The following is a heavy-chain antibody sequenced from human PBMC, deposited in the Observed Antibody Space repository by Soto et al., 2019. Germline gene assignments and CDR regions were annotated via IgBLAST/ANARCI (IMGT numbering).Heavy chain of an antibody. CDR1: GFTFSSDW. V-gene: IGHV3-74*01. CDR2: IKGDGIST. D-gene: IGHD3-10*01. Sequence: EVQLVESGGGLVQSGGSLRLSCAASGFTFSSDWMHWVRQAPGKGLFWVSRIKGDGISTNYADSVKGRFTISRDNAKDTVFLQMNGLSAGDTAVYYCARGAMGNYYNDYWGQGTLVTVSS. CDR3: ARGAMGNYYNDY. J-gene: IGHJ4*02.